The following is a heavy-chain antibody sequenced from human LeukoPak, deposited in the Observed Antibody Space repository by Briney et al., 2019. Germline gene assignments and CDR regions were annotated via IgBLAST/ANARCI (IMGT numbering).Heavy chain of an antibody. Sequence: SETLSLTCAVYGGSLSGYYWSWIRQPPGKGVEWIGEINHGGSANYNPSLKSRVTMSVDTSTNQFSLELRSVTAADTAVYYCAPLSDVNWGHGTLVTVSS. CDR1: GGSLSGYY. D-gene: IGHD3-16*01. J-gene: IGHJ4*01. V-gene: IGHV4-34*01. CDR3: APLSDVN. CDR2: INHGGSA.